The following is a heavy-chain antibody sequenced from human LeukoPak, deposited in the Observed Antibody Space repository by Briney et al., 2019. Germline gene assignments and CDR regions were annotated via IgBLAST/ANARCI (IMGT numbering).Heavy chain of an antibody. Sequence: SETLSLTCTVSGGSISSYYWSWIRQPPGKGLEYIGSIYYSGSTWYNPSLKSRVTISRDTSKNQFSLTLNSVTAADTAVYYCARPLDTTLANPFDIWGQGTMVIVSS. CDR3: ARPLDTTLANPFDI. D-gene: IGHD1-1*01. V-gene: IGHV4-59*08. CDR2: IYYSGST. CDR1: GGSISSYY. J-gene: IGHJ3*02.